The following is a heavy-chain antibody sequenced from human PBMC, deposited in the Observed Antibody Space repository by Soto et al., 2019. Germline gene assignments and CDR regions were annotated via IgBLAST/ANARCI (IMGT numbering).Heavy chain of an antibody. CDR2: ISGSGGST. V-gene: IGHV3-23*01. D-gene: IGHD3-9*01. J-gene: IGHJ5*02. CDR1: GFTFSSYA. CDR3: ATLVDTYYDILTVGWFDP. Sequence: EVQLLESGGGLVQPGGSLRLSCAASGFTFSSYAMSWVRQAPGKGLEWVSAISGSGGSTYYAASVKGRFTISRDNSKNTLYLQMNSLRAEDTAVYYCATLVDTYYDILTVGWFDPWGQGTLVTVSS.